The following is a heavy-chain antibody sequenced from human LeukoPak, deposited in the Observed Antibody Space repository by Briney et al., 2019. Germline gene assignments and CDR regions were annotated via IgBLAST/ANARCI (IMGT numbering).Heavy chain of an antibody. Sequence: ASVKVSCKASGYTFTNYDINWVRQATGQGLEWMGWLNPNSGKTDYEQKFQGRVTMTRDSSISAAYLDLSSLSSEDTAVYYCARVRPGPYNYFDLWGQGTLVTVSS. V-gene: IGHV1-8*01. J-gene: IGHJ5*02. CDR1: GYTFTNYD. CDR2: LNPNSGKT. CDR3: ARVRPGPYNYFDL.